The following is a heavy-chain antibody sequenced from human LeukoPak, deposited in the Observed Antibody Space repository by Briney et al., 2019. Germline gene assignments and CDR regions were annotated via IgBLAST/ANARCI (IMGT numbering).Heavy chain of an antibody. D-gene: IGHD1-26*01. CDR1: GFTFSSFS. J-gene: IGHJ4*02. CDR2: ISGSSTTI. Sequence: GSLRLSCAASGFTFSSFSMNWVRQAPGKGLEWVSYISGSSTTIYYADSVKGRFTISRDNAKNSLYLQMNSLRAEDTAVYYCARDWYSGSYSGGYFDYWAQGTLVTVSS. CDR3: ARDWYSGSYSGGYFDY. V-gene: IGHV3-48*04.